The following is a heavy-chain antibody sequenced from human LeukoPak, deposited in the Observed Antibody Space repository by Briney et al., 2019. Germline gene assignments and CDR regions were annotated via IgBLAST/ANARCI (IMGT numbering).Heavy chain of an antibody. CDR2: IYYSGST. CDR1: GGSISGHY. CDR3: ARDLTGIAAEYGY. J-gene: IGHJ4*02. V-gene: IGHV4-59*11. D-gene: IGHD6-13*01. Sequence: PSETLSLTCTVSGGSISGHYWSWIRQPPGKGLEWIGYIYYSGSTNYNPSLKSRVTISVDTSKNQFSLKLSSVTAADTAVYYCARDLTGIAAEYGYWGQGTLVTVSS.